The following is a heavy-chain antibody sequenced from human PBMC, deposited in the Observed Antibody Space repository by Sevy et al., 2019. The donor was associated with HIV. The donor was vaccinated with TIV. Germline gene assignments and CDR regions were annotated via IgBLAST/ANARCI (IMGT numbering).Heavy chain of an antibody. Sequence: GGSLRLSCAASGFIFSGYNMHWVRQAPGKGLEWVSYISTSSTYIYQADSVKGRFTISRDNAQNSVYLQMNSLRVEDTALYYCARGSCIGGSCHTGYHGMDVWGQGTTVTVSS. V-gene: IGHV3-21*06. D-gene: IGHD2-15*01. CDR2: ISTSSTYI. CDR1: GFIFSGYN. J-gene: IGHJ6*02. CDR3: ARGSCIGGSCHTGYHGMDV.